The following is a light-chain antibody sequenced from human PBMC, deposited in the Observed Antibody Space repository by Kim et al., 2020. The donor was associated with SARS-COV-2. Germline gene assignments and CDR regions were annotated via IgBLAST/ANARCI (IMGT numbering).Light chain of an antibody. CDR2: LNSDGSH. CDR3: QTWGTGLRV. CDR1: SGHSSYA. J-gene: IGLJ3*02. Sequence: QPVLTQSPSASASLGASVKLTCTLSSGHSSYAIAWHQQQPEKGPRYLMKLNSDGSHSKGDAIPDRFSGSSSGAERYLTISSLQSEDEADYYCQTWGTGLRVFGGGTKVTVL. V-gene: IGLV4-69*01.